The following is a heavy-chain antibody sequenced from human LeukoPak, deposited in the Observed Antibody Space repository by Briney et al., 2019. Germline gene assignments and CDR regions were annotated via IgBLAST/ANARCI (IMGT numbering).Heavy chain of an antibody. J-gene: IGHJ5*02. CDR2: IKPDGSEV. CDR1: GITFRSLW. V-gene: IGHV3-7*03. CDR3: AKGAHSSSLYSWFDP. D-gene: IGHD6-13*01. Sequence: PGGSLRLSCAASGITFRSLWMSWFRQAPRKGLEWVADIKPDGSEVHYVPAVKGRFTISRDNSKNTLYVQMNSLRAEDTAVYYCAKGAHSSSLYSWFDPWGQGTLVTVSS.